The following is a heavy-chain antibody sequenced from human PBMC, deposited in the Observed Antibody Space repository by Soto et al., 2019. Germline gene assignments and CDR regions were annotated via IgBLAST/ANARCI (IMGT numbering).Heavy chain of an antibody. CDR2: ISGSGSAT. Sequence: GGSLRLSCAASGFTFSSYAMSWVRQAPGKGLEWVSAISGSGSATYYAESVKGRFTISRDNSKNTLYLQMNSLRADARAVYYWAKGPSYRGSYYLDVWGKGTTVTVSS. D-gene: IGHD3-10*01. V-gene: IGHV3-23*01. CDR1: GFTFSSYA. J-gene: IGHJ6*03. CDR3: AKGPSYRGSYYLDV.